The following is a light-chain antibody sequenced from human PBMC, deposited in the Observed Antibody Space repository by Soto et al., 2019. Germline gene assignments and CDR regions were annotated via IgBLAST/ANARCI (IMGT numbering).Light chain of an antibody. CDR3: QQSYITPWT. V-gene: IGKV1-39*01. Sequence: DIQMTQSPSSLSASVGDRVTITCRASQSISNYLNWYQQRPGKAPKLLIYAASRLQSRVPSRFSGSESGTDFTLTISSLQPEDFATYYCQQSYITPWTFGQGTKVDIK. CDR1: QSISNY. J-gene: IGKJ1*01. CDR2: AAS.